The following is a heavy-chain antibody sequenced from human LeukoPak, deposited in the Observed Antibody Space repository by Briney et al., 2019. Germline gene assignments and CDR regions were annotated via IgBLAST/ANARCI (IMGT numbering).Heavy chain of an antibody. CDR3: ASRRGAATDSVY. Sequence: PGGSLRLSCAASGLTFTSYWMNWVRQAPGKGLEWVANVNQDGSEKNYVDSVKGRFTISRDNARNSLYLQMNSLRAEDSAVYYCASRRGAATDSVYWGQATLVTVSS. D-gene: IGHD1-26*01. CDR2: VNQDGSEK. V-gene: IGHV3-7*01. CDR1: GLTFTSYW. J-gene: IGHJ4*02.